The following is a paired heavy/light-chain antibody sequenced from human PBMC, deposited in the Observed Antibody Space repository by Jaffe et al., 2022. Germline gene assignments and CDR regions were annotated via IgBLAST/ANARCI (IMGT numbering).Heavy chain of an antibody. V-gene: IGHV3-74*01. J-gene: IGHJ4*02. Sequence: EVQLVESGGGLVQPGGSLRLSCAASGFTFSSYWMHWVRQAPGKGPVWVSRINGGGSSTSYADSVKGRFTISRDNARNTVYLQMNSLRAEDTAVYYCARGCSGDSCQVDNWGQGTLVTVSS. CDR1: GFTFSSYW. CDR3: ARGCSGDSCQVDN. D-gene: IGHD2-15*01. CDR2: INGGGSST.
Light chain of an antibody. V-gene: IGKV4-1*01. Sequence: DIVMTQSPDSLAVSLGERATINCKSSQSVLYSSNNKNYLAWYQQKPGQPPKLLIYWASTRESGVPDRFGGSGSGTDFTLTISSLQAEDVAVYYCQQYYSTPTTFGQGTRLEIK. CDR1: QSVLYSSNNKNY. CDR2: WAS. CDR3: QQYYSTPTT. J-gene: IGKJ5*01.